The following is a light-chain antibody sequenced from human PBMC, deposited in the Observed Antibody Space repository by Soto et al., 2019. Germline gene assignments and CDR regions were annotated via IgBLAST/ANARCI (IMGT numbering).Light chain of an antibody. CDR3: QQYKIWPPIT. Sequence: EIVMTKSPGTLSVSPGERATLSCGASQSIDNSLAWYQQKPGQAPRLLLYGASTRATGVPARFSGSGSGTEFTLTISSLQSEDFAVYYCQQYKIWPPITFGQGTRLEIK. J-gene: IGKJ5*01. V-gene: IGKV3-15*01. CDR1: QSIDNS. CDR2: GAS.